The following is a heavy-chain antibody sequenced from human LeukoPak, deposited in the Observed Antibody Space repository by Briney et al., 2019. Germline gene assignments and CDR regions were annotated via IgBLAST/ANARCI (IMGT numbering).Heavy chain of an antibody. J-gene: IGHJ4*02. D-gene: IGHD5-12*01. CDR3: ARDRSGYPYFDY. Sequence: SVKVSCKASGGTFSSYAISWVRQAPGQGLKWMGGIIPIFGTANYAQKFQGRVTITADESTSTAYMELSSLRSEDTAVYYCARDRSGYPYFDYWGQGTLVTVSS. CDR2: IIPIFGTA. V-gene: IGHV1-69*13. CDR1: GGTFSSYA.